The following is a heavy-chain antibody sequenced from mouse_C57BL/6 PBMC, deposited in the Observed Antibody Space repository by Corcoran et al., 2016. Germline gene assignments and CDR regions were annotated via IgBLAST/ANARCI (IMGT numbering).Heavy chain of an antibody. CDR1: GYTFTTSG. CDR2: INTYSGVP. Sequence: QNQWLQSGPALKKPGEKVTIPFKASGYTFTTSGMSWVKQAPGKGLKWMGWINTYSGVPTYADDFKGRFAFSFETSASTAYLQINNLKNEDTATYCCARGFITTVVADYWGQGTTLTVSS. V-gene: IGHV9-3*01. D-gene: IGHD1-1*01. J-gene: IGHJ2*01. CDR3: ARGFITTVVADY.